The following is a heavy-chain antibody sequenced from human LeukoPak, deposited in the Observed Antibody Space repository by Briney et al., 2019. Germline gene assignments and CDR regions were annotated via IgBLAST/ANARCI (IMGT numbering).Heavy chain of an antibody. V-gene: IGHV3-21*03. CDR3: VRGTVTTDY. J-gene: IGHJ4*02. CDR1: GFTFIDYT. CDR2: IISSRGFI. Sequence: KPAESLRLSCAASGFTFIDYTMNWVRQPPGKGLEWVSSIISSRGFIYYADSMRGRFTISRDNAKNSLYLQMNSMRAEDTAVYYCVRGTVTTDYWGQGAPVAVSS. D-gene: IGHD4-17*01.